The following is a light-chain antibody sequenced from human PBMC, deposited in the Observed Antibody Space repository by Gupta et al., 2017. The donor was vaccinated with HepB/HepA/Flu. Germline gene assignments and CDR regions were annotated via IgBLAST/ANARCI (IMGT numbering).Light chain of an antibody. Sequence: DIVMTQCPDSLAVPLGERATLNCKSSQSVLYSSNNKNYLAWYQQKPGQPPKLLIYWASTRESGVPDRFSGSGSGTDFTLTISSLQAEDVAVYYCQQYYSTPQTFGQGTKVEIK. V-gene: IGKV4-1*01. J-gene: IGKJ1*01. CDR3: QQYYSTPQT. CDR2: WAS. CDR1: QSVLYSSNNKNY.